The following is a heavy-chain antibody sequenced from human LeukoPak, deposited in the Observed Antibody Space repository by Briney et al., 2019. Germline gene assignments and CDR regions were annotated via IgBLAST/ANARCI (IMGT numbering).Heavy chain of an antibody. D-gene: IGHD3-22*01. CDR2: IIPILGIA. J-gene: IGHJ3*02. CDR3: ARVRAYYYDSSGPTGAFDI. Sequence: ASVKVSCKASGGTFSSYAISWVRQAPGQGLEWMGRIIPILGIANYAQKFQGRVTITADKSTSTAYMELRSLRSDDTAVYYCARVRAYYYDSSGPTGAFDIWGQGTMVTVSS. CDR1: GGTFSSYA. V-gene: IGHV1-69*04.